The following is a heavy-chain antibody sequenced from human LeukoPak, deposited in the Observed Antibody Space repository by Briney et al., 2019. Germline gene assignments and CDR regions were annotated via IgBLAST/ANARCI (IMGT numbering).Heavy chain of an antibody. CDR2: IYSGGST. J-gene: IGHJ4*02. Sequence: GGSLRLSCAASGFTFSSYWMNWARQAPGKGLEWVSVIYSGGSTFYADSVKGRFTISRDNSKDTLYLQMNGLRAEDTAVYFCAKQSAGSAAWYSLHYDFWGQGTLVTVSS. CDR1: GFTFSSYW. D-gene: IGHD6-13*01. V-gene: IGHV3-23*03. CDR3: AKQSAGSAAWYSLHYDF.